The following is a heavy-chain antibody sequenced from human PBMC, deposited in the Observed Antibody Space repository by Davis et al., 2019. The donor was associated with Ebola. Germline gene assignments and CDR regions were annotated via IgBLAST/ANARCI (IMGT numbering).Heavy chain of an antibody. CDR2: INPNSGGT. D-gene: IGHD4-17*01. V-gene: IGHV1-2*06. J-gene: IGHJ4*02. CDR1: GYTFTGYY. CDR3: ARDMDGDYAHDY. Sequence: AASVKVSCKASGYTFTGYYMHWVRQAPGQGLEWMGRINPNSGGTNYAQKFQGRVTMTRDTSISTAYMELSRLRSDDTAVYYCARDMDGDYAHDYWGQGTLVTVSS.